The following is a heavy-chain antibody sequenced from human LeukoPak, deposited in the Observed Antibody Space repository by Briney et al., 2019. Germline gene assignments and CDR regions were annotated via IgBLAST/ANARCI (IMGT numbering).Heavy chain of an antibody. V-gene: IGHV3-23*01. CDR2: ISGSGGRT. Sequence: GGSLRLSCAASGFTFSSYAMTWVRQAPGKGLEWVSVISGSGGRTYYADSVKGRFTVSRDNSKNTLCLQMNSLRAEDTAVYYCVREAPTFDYWGQGTLVTVSS. J-gene: IGHJ4*02. CDR1: GFTFSSYA. CDR3: VREAPTFDY.